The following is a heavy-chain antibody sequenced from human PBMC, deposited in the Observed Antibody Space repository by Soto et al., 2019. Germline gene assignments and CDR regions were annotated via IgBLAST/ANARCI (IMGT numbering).Heavy chain of an antibody. V-gene: IGHV5-51*01. CDR2: IYPGDSDT. J-gene: IGHJ4*02. CDR1: GYSFTSHC. CDR3: ARGYSNGWSLRHYYFDY. D-gene: IGHD6-13*01. Sequence: GGSLQISCKGSGYSFTSHCIAWVRQMPGKGLEWMGSIYPGDSDTRYSPSFQGQVAISADNSVRTAYLQLSTLTASDSAMYYCARGYSNGWSLRHYYFDYWGQGALVTVSS.